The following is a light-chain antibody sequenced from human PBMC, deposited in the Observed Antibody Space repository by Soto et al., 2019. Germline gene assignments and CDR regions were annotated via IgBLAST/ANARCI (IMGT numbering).Light chain of an antibody. Sequence: EIQLTQSHATLSLSLLERASIXWRASQSISNRLASYQQQTRTAPKLLIYAAASIRGGGPSGFSGSGSSTEFIPTTSCLHYQDYATEYYHQHYTSPWTFGQGTKVDIK. CDR1: QSISNR. CDR2: AAA. CDR3: HQHYTSPWT. V-gene: IGKV1-5*01. J-gene: IGKJ1*01.